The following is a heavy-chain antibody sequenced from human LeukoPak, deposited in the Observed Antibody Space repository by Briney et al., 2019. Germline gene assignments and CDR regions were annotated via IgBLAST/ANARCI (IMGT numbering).Heavy chain of an antibody. CDR1: GYTLTELS. J-gene: IGHJ6*02. Sequence: ASVTVSCTVSGYTLTELSMHWVRQAPGKGLEWMGGFDPEDGETIYAQKFQGRVTMTEDTSTDTAYMELSSLRSEDTAVYYCAKGLNYYYYGMDVWGQGTTVTVSS. V-gene: IGHV1-24*01. CDR3: AKGLNYYYYGMDV. CDR2: FDPEDGET.